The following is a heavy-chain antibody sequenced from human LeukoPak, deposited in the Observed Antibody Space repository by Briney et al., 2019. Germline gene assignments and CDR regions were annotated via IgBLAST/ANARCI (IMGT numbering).Heavy chain of an antibody. CDR1: GFTFSSYW. J-gene: IGHJ6*02. V-gene: IGHV3-7*01. Sequence: GGSLRLSCAASGFTFSSYWMSWVRQAPGKGLEWVANIKQDGSEQYYVDSVKGRFTISRDNAKNSLYLQMNSLRAEDTAVYYCARDIKAYYYDSSGYYSIYGMDVWGQGTTVTVSS. CDR3: ARDIKAYYYDSSGYYSIYGMDV. CDR2: IKQDGSEQ. D-gene: IGHD3-22*01.